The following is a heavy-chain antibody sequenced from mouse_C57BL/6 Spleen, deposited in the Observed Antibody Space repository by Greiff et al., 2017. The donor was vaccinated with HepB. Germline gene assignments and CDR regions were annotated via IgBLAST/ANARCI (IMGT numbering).Heavy chain of an antibody. V-gene: IGHV1-22*01. CDR3: GGGYYYAMDY. Sequence: VQLKESGPELVKPGASVKMSCKASGYTFTDYNMHWVKQSHGKSLEWIGYINPNNGGTSYNQKFKGKATLTVNKSSSTAYMELRSLTSEDSAVYYCGGGYYYAMDYWGQGTSVTVSS. CDR2: INPNNGGT. CDR1: GYTFTDYN. J-gene: IGHJ4*01.